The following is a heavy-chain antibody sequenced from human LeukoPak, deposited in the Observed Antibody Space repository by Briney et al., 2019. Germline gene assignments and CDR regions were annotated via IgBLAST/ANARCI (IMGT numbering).Heavy chain of an antibody. D-gene: IGHD5-18*01. J-gene: IGHJ4*02. V-gene: IGHV3-21*01. Sequence: GGSLRLSCAASGFTFSSCTMSWVRQAPGKGLEWVSSISYSSSYIYYADSVKGRFTISRDNAKNSLYLQMNSLRAEDTAVYYCAKAAWDTAMATYYFDYWGQGTLVTVSS. CDR2: ISYSSSYI. CDR3: AKAAWDTAMATYYFDY. CDR1: GFTFSSCT.